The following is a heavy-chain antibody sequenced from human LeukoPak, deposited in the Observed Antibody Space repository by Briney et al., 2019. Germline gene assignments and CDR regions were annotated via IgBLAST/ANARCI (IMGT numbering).Heavy chain of an antibody. D-gene: IGHD4-17*01. J-gene: IGHJ4*02. CDR3: ARSDLDYGDYEYLVGDFDY. Sequence: SVKVSCKASGGTFSSYAISWVRQAPGQGLEWMGGIIPIFGTANYAQKFQGRVTITADESTGTAYMELSSLRSEDTAVYYCARSDLDYGDYEYLVGDFDYWGQGTLVTVSS. CDR1: GGTFSSYA. CDR2: IIPIFGTA. V-gene: IGHV1-69*13.